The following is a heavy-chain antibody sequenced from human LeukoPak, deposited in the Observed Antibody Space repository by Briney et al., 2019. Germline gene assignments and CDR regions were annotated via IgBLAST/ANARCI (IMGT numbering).Heavy chain of an antibody. CDR2: TIPIFGIA. V-gene: IGHV1-69*13. D-gene: IGHD5-12*01. CDR3: ARDGCDEY. J-gene: IGHJ4*02. CDR1: GGIFSRYA. Sequence: SVKVSCKASGGIFSRYAISWVRQAPGQGLEWMGRTIPIFGIANYTQKFQGRVTITADESTSTAYMELSSLRSEDAAVYYFARDGCDEYWGQGTLVTVSS.